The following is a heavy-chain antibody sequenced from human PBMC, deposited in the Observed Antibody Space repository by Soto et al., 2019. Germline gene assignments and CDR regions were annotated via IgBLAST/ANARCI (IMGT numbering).Heavy chain of an antibody. CDR1: GFTFSNAW. V-gene: IGHV3-15*07. CDR3: ALLRFLEWSSPYYYYYGMDV. J-gene: IGHJ6*02. D-gene: IGHD3-3*01. Sequence: GGSLRLSCAASGFTFSNAWMNWVRQAPGKGLEWVGRIKSKTDGGTTDYAAPVKGRFTISRDDSKNTLYLQMNSLKTEDTAVYYCALLRFLEWSSPYYYYYGMDVWGQGTTVTVSS. CDR2: IKSKTDGGTT.